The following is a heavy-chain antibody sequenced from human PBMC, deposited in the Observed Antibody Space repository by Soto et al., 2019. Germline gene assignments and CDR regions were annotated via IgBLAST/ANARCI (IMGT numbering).Heavy chain of an antibody. CDR2: IYYSGSF. Sequence: SETLSLTCTVSGGSISIGGYYWSWIRQHPGKGLEWIGYIYYSGSFYYNPSLRSRVTISVDTSKNQFSLKLSSVTAADTAVYYCARGGVVPASIEVNWFDPWGQGTLVTVTS. J-gene: IGHJ5*02. V-gene: IGHV4-31*03. CDR1: GGSISIGGYY. D-gene: IGHD2-2*02. CDR3: ARGGVVPASIEVNWFDP.